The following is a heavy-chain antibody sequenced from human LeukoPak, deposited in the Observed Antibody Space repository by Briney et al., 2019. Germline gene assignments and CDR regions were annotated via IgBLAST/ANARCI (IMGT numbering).Heavy chain of an antibody. J-gene: IGHJ4*02. CDR1: GFTFSSYA. V-gene: IGHV3-23*01. CDR3: AKDIATVVTPFCGY. CDR2: LTGSGGST. Sequence: GGSLRLSCAASGFTFSSYAMSWVRQAPGKGLEWVSALTGSGGSTYYADSVKGRFTISRDNSKNTLYLQMNSLRAEDTAVYYCAKDIATVVTPFCGYWGQGTLVTVSS. D-gene: IGHD4-23*01.